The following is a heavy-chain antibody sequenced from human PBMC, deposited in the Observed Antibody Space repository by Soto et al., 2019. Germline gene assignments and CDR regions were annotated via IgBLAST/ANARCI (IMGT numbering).Heavy chain of an antibody. Sequence: QVQLVQSGPEMKKPGASVKVSCKGFGYSFMKYGINWVRQAPGQGLEWVGWISPYSGYTHSAQKFHGRLTLTTDTAASTAYMELRILRSADTALYYCALEASVLIPAAQPSRFDSWGQGTLVTVSS. CDR2: ISPYSGYT. CDR1: GYSFMKYG. CDR3: ALEASVLIPAAQPSRFDS. V-gene: IGHV1-18*01. D-gene: IGHD2-2*01. J-gene: IGHJ4*02.